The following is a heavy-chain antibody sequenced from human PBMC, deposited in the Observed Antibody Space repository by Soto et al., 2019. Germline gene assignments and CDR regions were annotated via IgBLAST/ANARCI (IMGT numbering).Heavy chain of an antibody. CDR2: ISYDGSNK. V-gene: IGHV3-30*18. J-gene: IGHJ4*02. Sequence: QVQLVESGGGVVQPGRSLRLSCAASGFTFGSYGMHWVRQAPGKGLEWVAVISYDGSNKYYADSVKGRFTISRDNSKNTLYLQMNSLRAEDTAVYYCAKLGGLAGYTGVVFDYWGQGTLVTVSS. CDR1: GFTFGSYG. CDR3: AKLGGLAGYTGVVFDY. D-gene: IGHD5-12*01.